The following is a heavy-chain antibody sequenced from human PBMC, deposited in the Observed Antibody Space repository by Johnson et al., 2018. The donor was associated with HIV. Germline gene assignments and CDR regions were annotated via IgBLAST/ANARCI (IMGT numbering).Heavy chain of an antibody. V-gene: IGHV3-30*02. D-gene: IGHD5/OR15-5a*01. CDR2: IRYDGSNK. Sequence: HVQLVESGGGVVQPGGSLRLSCAASGFTFSSYGMHWVRQAPGKGLEWVAFIRYDGSNKYYADSVKGRFTISRDNAKNTLFLQMSSLRAEDTAVYYCARECPSERAGFDIWGRGTMVTVSS. CDR1: GFTFSSYG. J-gene: IGHJ3*02. CDR3: ARECPSERAGFDI.